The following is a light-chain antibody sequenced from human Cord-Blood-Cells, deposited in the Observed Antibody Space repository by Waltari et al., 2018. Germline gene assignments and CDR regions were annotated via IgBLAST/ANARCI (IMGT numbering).Light chain of an antibody. CDR1: NIGSKS. CDR3: QVWDSSSDHPYV. V-gene: IGLV3-21*04. Sequence: SYVLTQPPSVSVAPGKTARITCGGNNIGSKSVHWYQQKPGQAPVLVIYYDSDRTSGIPERFSGSNSGNTATLTISRVEAGDEADYYCQVWDSSSDHPYVFGTGTKVTVL. J-gene: IGLJ1*01. CDR2: YDS.